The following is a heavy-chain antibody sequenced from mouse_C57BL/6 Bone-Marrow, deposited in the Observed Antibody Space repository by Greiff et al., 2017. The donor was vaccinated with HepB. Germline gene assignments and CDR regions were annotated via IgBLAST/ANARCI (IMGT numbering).Heavy chain of an antibody. CDR3: ARQGYDYDDY. CDR2: ISSGGSYT. Sequence: EVHLVESGGDLVKPGGSLKLSCAASGFTFSSYGMSWVRQTPDKRLEWVATISSGGSYTYYPDSVKGRFTISRDNAKNTLYLQMSSLKSEDTAMYYCARQGYDYDDYWGQGTTLTVSS. D-gene: IGHD2-4*01. J-gene: IGHJ2*01. CDR1: GFTFSSYG. V-gene: IGHV5-6*01.